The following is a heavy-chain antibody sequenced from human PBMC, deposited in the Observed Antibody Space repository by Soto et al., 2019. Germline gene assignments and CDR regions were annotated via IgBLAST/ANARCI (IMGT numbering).Heavy chain of an antibody. CDR2: IFPADSDT. V-gene: IGHV5-51*01. Sequence: PGESLKISCKGSQYNFMNFWVGWVRQMPGKGLEWMGIIFPADSDTRFSPSFQGRVTMSVDKSTYTAYLQWSSLEASDTAIYYCTATLTSATDAWGQGSPVTVSS. D-gene: IGHD4-4*01. CDR3: TATLTSATDA. CDR1: QYNFMNFW. J-gene: IGHJ5*02.